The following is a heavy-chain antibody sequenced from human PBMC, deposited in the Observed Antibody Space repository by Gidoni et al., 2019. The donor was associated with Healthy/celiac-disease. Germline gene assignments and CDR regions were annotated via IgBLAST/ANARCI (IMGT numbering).Heavy chain of an antibody. J-gene: IGHJ4*02. CDR2: ISGSGGST. V-gene: IGHV3-23*01. CDR3: AKDQLLWFGELLYSSFDY. CDR1: GFTFSSYA. Sequence: EGQLLESGGGLVQPGGSLRLSCAAAGFTFSSYAMSWVRQAPGKGLELVSVISGSGGSTYYADSVKGRFTISRDNSKNTLYLQMHSLRAEDTAVYYCAKDQLLWFGELLYSSFDYWGQGTLVTVSS. D-gene: IGHD3-10*01.